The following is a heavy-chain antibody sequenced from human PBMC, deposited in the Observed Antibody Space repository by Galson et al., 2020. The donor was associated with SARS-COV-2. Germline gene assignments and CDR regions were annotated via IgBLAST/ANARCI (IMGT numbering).Heavy chain of an antibody. D-gene: IGHD2-2*01. V-gene: IGHV1-18*04. Sequence: ASVTVSCKASGYTFTSYGISWVRPAPGQGLEWMGWISAYNGNTNYAQKLQGSVTMTTDTSTSTAYMELRSLRSDDTAVYYCARGALWYQLLKKPNWFDPWGQGTLVTVSS. CDR2: ISAYNGNT. CDR3: ARGALWYQLLKKPNWFDP. J-gene: IGHJ5*02. CDR1: GYTFTSYG.